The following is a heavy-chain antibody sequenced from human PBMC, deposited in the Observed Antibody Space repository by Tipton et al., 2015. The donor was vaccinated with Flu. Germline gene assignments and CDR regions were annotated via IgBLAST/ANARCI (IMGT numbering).Heavy chain of an antibody. J-gene: IGHJ4*02. V-gene: IGHV4-38-2*01. CDR3: ARTTYYYGSGSSDY. CDR2: ISHSGRT. D-gene: IGHD3-10*01. CDR1: GYSISSAYY. Sequence: TLSLTCAVSGYSISSAYYWGWIRQPLGKGLEWIGCISHSGRTYYNPSLKSRVTISVDMAKNQFSQRLSSVTAADTAVYYCARTTYYYGSGSSDYWGQGTLVTVSS.